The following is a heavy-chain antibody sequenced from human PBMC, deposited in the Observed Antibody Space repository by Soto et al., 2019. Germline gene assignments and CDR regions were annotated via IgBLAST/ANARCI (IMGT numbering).Heavy chain of an antibody. J-gene: IGHJ5*02. CDR2: TYYSGSP. V-gene: IGHV4-59*01. Sequence: QVQLQESGPGLVKPSETLSLTCTVSGGSISRYYWSWIRQPPGKGLEWIGYTYYSGSPNYNPSLKSRVTISVDTSKNQFSLKLSSLTAADTAVYYCARDRDGGHNWFDPWGQGTLVTVSS. D-gene: IGHD3-10*01. CDR1: GGSISRYY. CDR3: ARDRDGGHNWFDP.